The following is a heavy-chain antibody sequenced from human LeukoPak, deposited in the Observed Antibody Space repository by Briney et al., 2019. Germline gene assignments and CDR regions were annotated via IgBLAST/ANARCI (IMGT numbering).Heavy chain of an antibody. J-gene: IGHJ5*02. D-gene: IGHD3-16*01. CDR2: IYDSGST. CDR3: ARRLHFRTGHQDKTIGGWFDP. CDR1: GGSIRSSYYY. Sequence: PSETLSLTCTVSGGSIRSSYYYWGWIRQPPGKGLEWIGSIYDSGSTYYNPSLKSRVTMSVDKSKNQFSLKLSSVTAADTAMYYCARRLHFRTGHQDKTIGGWFDPWGQGTLVTVSS. V-gene: IGHV4-39*07.